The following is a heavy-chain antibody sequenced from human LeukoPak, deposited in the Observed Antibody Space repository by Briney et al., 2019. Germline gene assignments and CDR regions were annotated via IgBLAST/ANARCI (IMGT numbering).Heavy chain of an antibody. CDR3: ARDIDPGIAAAGAYGMDV. D-gene: IGHD6-13*01. J-gene: IGHJ6*02. CDR2: ISAYNGNT. V-gene: IGHV1-18*01. CDR1: GYTFTSYG. Sequence: ASVKVSCKASGYTFTSYGISWVRQAPGQGLEWMGWISAYNGNTNYAQKLQGRVTMTTDTSTSTAYMELRSLRSDDTAVYYCARDIDPGIAAAGAYGMDVWGQGTTVTVSS.